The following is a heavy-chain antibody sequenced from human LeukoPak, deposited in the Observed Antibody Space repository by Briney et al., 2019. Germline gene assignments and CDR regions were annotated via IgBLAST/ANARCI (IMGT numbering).Heavy chain of an antibody. J-gene: IGHJ4*02. CDR2: ISGSGGST. CDR3: AKVRWELLMGDYFDY. V-gene: IGHV3-23*01. D-gene: IGHD1-26*01. CDR1: EFTFSSYG. Sequence: PGGSLRLSCAASEFTFSSYGMSWVRQAPGKGLEWASAISGSGGSTYYADSVKGRFTISRDNSKNTLYLQLNSLRAEDTAVYYCAKVRWELLMGDYFDYWGQGTLVTVSS.